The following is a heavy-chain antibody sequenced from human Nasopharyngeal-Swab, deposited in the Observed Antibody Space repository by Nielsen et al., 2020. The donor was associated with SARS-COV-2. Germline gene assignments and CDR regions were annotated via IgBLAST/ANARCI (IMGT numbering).Heavy chain of an antibody. V-gene: IGHV4-39*01. CDR1: GGSVSSGSYY. CDR3: ARLAHWGYYFDY. D-gene: IGHD3-16*01. J-gene: IGHJ4*02. CDR2: IYYSGST. Sequence: SETLSLTCTVSGGSVSSGSYYWGWVRQPPERGLEWVGNIYYSGSTYYNPSLKSRVTISVDTSKNQFSLKLGSLTAADTALYYCARLAHWGYYFDYWGQGSLVTVSS.